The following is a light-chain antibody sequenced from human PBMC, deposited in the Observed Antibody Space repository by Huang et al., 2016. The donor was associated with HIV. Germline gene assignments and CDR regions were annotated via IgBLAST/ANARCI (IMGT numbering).Light chain of an antibody. CDR2: AAS. J-gene: IGKJ1*01. V-gene: IGKV1-39*01. CDR1: QSITTD. CDR3: QQSYSIPWT. Sequence: IQMTQSPSSLPAFVGDKVTITCRASQSITTDLNWYQQKIGESPKLLIYAASILQSGVPLRFGGSGSGTNFSLTITHLQSEDFAVYYCQQSYSIPWTFGQGTRVEI.